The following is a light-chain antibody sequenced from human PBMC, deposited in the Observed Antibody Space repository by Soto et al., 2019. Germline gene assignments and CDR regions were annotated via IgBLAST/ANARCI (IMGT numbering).Light chain of an antibody. CDR1: QSLSSAY. CDR2: AAS. J-gene: IGKJ2*01. Sequence: SVLTQSPGTLSLSPGEGATLSCRTSQSLSSAYLAWYHQRPGQAPRLLIYAASSRATGIPDRFSGSGSGTDFTLTISRLEPEDFAVYYCQQYFGSLYTFGQGTKLEIK. V-gene: IGKV3-20*01. CDR3: QQYFGSLYT.